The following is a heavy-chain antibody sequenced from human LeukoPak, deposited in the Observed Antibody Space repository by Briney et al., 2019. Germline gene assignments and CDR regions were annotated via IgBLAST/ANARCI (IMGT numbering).Heavy chain of an antibody. CDR1: GGSISSGSYY. J-gene: IGHJ4*02. V-gene: IGHV4-61*02. CDR3: AREIYGDYGAFDY. D-gene: IGHD4-17*01. CDR2: IYTSGST. Sequence: SETLSPTCTGSGGSISSGSYYWSWIRQPAGKGLEWIGRIYTSGSTNYNPSLKSRVTISVDTSKNQFSLKLSSVTAADTAVYYCAREIYGDYGAFDYWGQGTLVTVSS.